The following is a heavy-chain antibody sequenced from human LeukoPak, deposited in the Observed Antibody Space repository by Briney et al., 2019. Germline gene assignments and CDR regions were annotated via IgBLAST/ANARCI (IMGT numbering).Heavy chain of an antibody. CDR3: AKQMAVDYFDY. V-gene: IGHV3-30*18. D-gene: IGHD2-8*01. CDR1: GFTFSSDW. Sequence: GGSLRLSCAASGFTFSSDWMNWVRQAPGKGLEWVAVISYDGKNEYYTDSVKGRFTISRDNAKNTVYLQMYSLRAEDTAVYYCAKQMAVDYFDYWGQGTLVTVSS. J-gene: IGHJ4*02. CDR2: ISYDGKNE.